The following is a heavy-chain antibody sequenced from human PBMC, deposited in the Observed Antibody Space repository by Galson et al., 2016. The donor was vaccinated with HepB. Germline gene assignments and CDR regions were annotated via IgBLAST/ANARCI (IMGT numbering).Heavy chain of an antibody. CDR1: GGSISSGGFY. CDR3: SRGSTMPSTKYYYYGLDV. V-gene: IGHV4-31*03. Sequence: TLSLTCTVSGGSISSGGFYWNWIRQLPGQGLEWIGYIYYSGSTYYNPSLKSRVTITFDTSQNQISLNLTSVTAADTAVYYCSRGSTMPSTKYYYYGLDVGGHGTAGTVSS. CDR2: IYYSGST. J-gene: IGHJ6*02. D-gene: IGHD2/OR15-2a*01.